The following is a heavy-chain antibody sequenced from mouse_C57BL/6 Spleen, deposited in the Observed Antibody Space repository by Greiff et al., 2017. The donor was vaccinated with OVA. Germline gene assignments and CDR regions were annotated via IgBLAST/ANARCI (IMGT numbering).Heavy chain of an antibody. CDR1: GYTFTSYW. J-gene: IGHJ4*01. V-gene: IGHV1-7*01. D-gene: IGHD2-5*01. Sequence: QVQLQQSGAELAKPGASVKLSCKASGYTFTSYWMHWVKQRPGQGLEWIGYINPSSGYTKYNQKFKDKATLTADKSSSTAYMQLSSLTYEDSAVXFCASSNYERAMDYWGQGTSVTVSS. CDR2: INPSSGYT. CDR3: ASSNYERAMDY.